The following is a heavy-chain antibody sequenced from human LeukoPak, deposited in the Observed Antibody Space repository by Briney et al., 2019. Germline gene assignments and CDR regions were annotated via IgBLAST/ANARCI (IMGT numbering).Heavy chain of an antibody. CDR2: IIPILGIA. CDR1: GGTFSSYA. CDR3: ARDTYYYGMDV. J-gene: IGHJ6*02. Sequence: ASVKVSCKASGGTFSSYAISWVRQAPGQGLEWMGRIIPILGIANYAQKFQGRVTITADKSTSTAYMELSNLRSEDTAVYYCARDTYYYGMDVWGQGTTVTVSS. V-gene: IGHV1-69*04.